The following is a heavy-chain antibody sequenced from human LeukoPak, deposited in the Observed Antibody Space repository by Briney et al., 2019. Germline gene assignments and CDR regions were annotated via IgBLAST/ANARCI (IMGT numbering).Heavy chain of an antibody. D-gene: IGHD3-3*01. J-gene: IGHJ3*02. V-gene: IGHV1-18*01. CDR2: ISAYNGNT. CDR1: GYTFTSYG. Sequence: ASVTVSFKASGYTFTSYGISWVRQAPGQGVEWMGWISAYNGNTNYAQKLQGRVTMTTDTSTSTAYMELRSLRSDDTAVYYCASPFYYDRGDAFDIWGQGTMVTVSS. CDR3: ASPFYYDRGDAFDI.